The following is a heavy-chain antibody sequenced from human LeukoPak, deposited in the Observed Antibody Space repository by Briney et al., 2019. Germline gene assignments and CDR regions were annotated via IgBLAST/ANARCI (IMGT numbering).Heavy chain of an antibody. CDR1: GFSFSDSY. V-gene: IGHV3-11*01. CDR3: ARRGNMSSHAFDI. Sequence: GGSLRPSCAASGFSFSDSYMSWIRQAPGQGLEWLSYIKSSDTSTFYANSVKGRFTVSRDNAKNSLYLQMNSLRAEDTAVYYCARRGNMSSHAFDIWGQGTVVTVSS. CDR2: IKSSDTST. J-gene: IGHJ3*02. D-gene: IGHD2/OR15-2a*01.